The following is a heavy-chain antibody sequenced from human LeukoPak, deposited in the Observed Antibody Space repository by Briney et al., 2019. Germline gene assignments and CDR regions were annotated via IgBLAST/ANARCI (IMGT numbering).Heavy chain of an antibody. CDR3: ARHVLYSYGPQWWFDP. CDR1: GYSFTNYR. CDR2: IDASDSYT. D-gene: IGHD5-18*01. J-gene: IGHJ5*02. Sequence: GESLKISCKGSGYSFTNYRISWVRHMAGRGVEWMGWIDASDSYTNYSPSFQGPVTISADKSSSTAYLQWSSLKASDTAIYYCARHVLYSYGPQWWFDPWGQGTLVTVSS. V-gene: IGHV5-10-1*01.